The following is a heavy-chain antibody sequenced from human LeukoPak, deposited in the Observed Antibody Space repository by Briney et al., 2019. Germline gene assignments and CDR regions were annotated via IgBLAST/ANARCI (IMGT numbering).Heavy chain of an antibody. Sequence: SETLSLTCTVSGGSISSSSYYWGWIRQPPGKGLEWIGSIYYSGSTYYNPSLKSRVTISVDTSKNQFSPKLSSVTAADTAVYYCARDSESFDYWGQGTLVTVSS. CDR3: ARDSESFDY. J-gene: IGHJ4*02. V-gene: IGHV4-39*07. CDR2: IYYSGST. CDR1: GGSISSSSYY.